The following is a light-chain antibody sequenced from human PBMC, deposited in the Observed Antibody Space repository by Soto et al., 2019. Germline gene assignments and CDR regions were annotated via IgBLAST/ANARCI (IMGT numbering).Light chain of an antibody. CDR1: QSSGKF. CDR3: QQHNQWPIT. V-gene: IGKV3D-15*01. J-gene: IGKJ5*01. Sequence: EIVMTQSPATLSVSPGETASLSCRASQSSGKFLSCYQQQPGQAPRLLIYYISTRATGIPARFSGSGSGTEFTLTINSLQSEDSAVYYCQQHNQWPITFGQGTRLEIK. CDR2: YIS.